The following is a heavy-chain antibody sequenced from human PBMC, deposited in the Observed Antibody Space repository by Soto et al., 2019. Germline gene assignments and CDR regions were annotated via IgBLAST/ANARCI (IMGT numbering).Heavy chain of an antibody. V-gene: IGHV1-18*01. Sequence: VASVKVSCKASGYTFTSYGISWVRQAPGQGLEWMGWISAYNGNTNYAQKLQGRVTMTTDTSTSTAYMELRSLRSDDTAVYYCARDYYDILTGYHSRLSESPLVEIDYWGQGTLVTVSS. J-gene: IGHJ4*02. D-gene: IGHD3-9*01. CDR3: ARDYYDILTGYHSRLSESPLVEIDY. CDR1: GYTFTSYG. CDR2: ISAYNGNT.